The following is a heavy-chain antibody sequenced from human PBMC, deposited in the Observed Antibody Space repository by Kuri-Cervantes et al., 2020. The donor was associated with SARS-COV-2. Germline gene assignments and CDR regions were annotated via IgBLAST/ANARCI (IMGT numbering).Heavy chain of an antibody. V-gene: IGHV3-30*02. CDR1: GFSFSAYG. Sequence: GGSLRLSCAASGFSFSAYGMYWVRQAPGKGLEWVAFIEYDGSSKYYADSVTGRFTVSRDNSKNTLYLQMNSLRAEDTAVYYCAKDLGYCSGGSCYADYFDYWGQGTLVTVSS. J-gene: IGHJ4*02. CDR2: IEYDGSSK. CDR3: AKDLGYCSGGSCYADYFDY. D-gene: IGHD2-15*01.